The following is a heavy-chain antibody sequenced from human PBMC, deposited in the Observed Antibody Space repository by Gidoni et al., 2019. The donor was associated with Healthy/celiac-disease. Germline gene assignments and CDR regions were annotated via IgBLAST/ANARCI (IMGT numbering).Heavy chain of an antibody. CDR3: AKDWAEYSSSSPLYYMDV. CDR2: ISGSGGST. J-gene: IGHJ6*03. V-gene: IGHV3-23*01. D-gene: IGHD6-6*01. CDR1: GFTFSSYA. Sequence: EVQLLESGGGLVQPGGSLRLSCAASGFTFSSYAMGWVRQAPGKGLEWVSAISGSGGSTYYADSVKGRFTISRDNSKNTLYLQMNSLRAEDTAVYYCAKDWAEYSSSSPLYYMDVWGKGTTVTVSS.